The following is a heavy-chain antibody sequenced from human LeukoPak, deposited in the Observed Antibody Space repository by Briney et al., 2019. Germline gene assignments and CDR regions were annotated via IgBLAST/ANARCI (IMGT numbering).Heavy chain of an antibody. CDR2: IKQDGSEK. Sequence: GGSLRLSCAASGFTFSSYWMRWVRQAPGKGLELVANIKQDGSEKYYVDSVQGRFTISRDNAKNSLHLQMNSLRAEDTAVYYCARDLGQYYDTSDNWFDPWGQGTLVTVSS. CDR1: GFTFSSYW. D-gene: IGHD3-22*01. CDR3: ARDLGQYYDTSDNWFDP. V-gene: IGHV3-7*01. J-gene: IGHJ5*02.